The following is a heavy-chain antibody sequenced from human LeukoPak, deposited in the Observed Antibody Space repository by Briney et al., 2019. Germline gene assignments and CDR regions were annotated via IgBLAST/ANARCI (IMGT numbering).Heavy chain of an antibody. CDR3: ARTLYDSSGYYLLYYYGMDV. CDR1: GGSISSGGYY. V-gene: IGHV4-31*03. CDR2: IYYSGST. D-gene: IGHD3-22*01. J-gene: IGHJ6*02. Sequence: PSETLSLTCTVSGGSISSGGYYWSWIRRHPGKGLEWIGYIYYSGSTYYNPSLKSRVTISVDTSKNQFSLKLSSVTAADTAVYYCARTLYDSSGYYLLYYYGMDVWGQGTTVTASS.